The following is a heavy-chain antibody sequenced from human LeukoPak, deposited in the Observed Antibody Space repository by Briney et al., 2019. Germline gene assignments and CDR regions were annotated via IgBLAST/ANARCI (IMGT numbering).Heavy chain of an antibody. V-gene: IGHV1-18*04. CDR3: ARDATQRLRYFDWLLELAGFDY. CDR1: GYTFTDYY. CDR2: ISAYNGNT. D-gene: IGHD3-9*01. J-gene: IGHJ4*02. Sequence: GASVKVSCKTFGYTFTDYYIHWVRQAPGQGLEWMGWISAYNGNTNYAQKLQGRVTMTTDTSTSTAYMELRSLRSDDTAVYYCARDATQRLRYFDWLLELAGFDYWGQGTLVTVSS.